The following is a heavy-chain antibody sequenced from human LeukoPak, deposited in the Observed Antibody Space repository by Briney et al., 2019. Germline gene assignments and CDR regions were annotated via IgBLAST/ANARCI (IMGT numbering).Heavy chain of an antibody. CDR2: ISGSGGST. CDR1: GFTFSSYA. V-gene: IGHV3-23*01. CDR3: GQVYCTSASCLRGYDAFDI. Sequence: GGSLRLSCAASGFTFSSYAMSWVPQAPGKGLEWVSAISGSGGSTYYADSVKGRFTISRDNSKNTLYLQMNSLRAEDTAVYYGGQVYCTSASCLRGYDAFDIWGQGTMVTVSS. D-gene: IGHD2-2*01. J-gene: IGHJ3*02.